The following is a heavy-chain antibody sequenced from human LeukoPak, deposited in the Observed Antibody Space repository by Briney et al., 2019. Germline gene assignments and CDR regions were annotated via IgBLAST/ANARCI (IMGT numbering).Heavy chain of an antibody. Sequence: KSSETLSLTCTVSGGSISSSSYYWGWIRQPPGKGLEWIGSIYYSGSTYYNPSLKSRVTISLDKSKNQISLKLSSVTAADTAVYFCARQRDHTVVVTERYYSYMDVWGKGTTVTVSS. CDR3: ARQRDHTVVVTERYYSYMDV. CDR1: GGSISSSSYY. V-gene: IGHV4-39*07. CDR2: IYYSGST. J-gene: IGHJ6*03. D-gene: IGHD2-21*02.